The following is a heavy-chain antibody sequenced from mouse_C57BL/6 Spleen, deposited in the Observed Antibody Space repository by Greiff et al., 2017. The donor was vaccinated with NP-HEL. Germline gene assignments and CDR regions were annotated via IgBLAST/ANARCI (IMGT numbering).Heavy chain of an antibody. Sequence: VQLQQSGAELVRPGSSVKLSCKASGYTFSSYWMDWVKQRPGQGLEWIGNIYPSDSETHYNQKFKDKATLTVDKSSSTAYMQLSSLTSEDSAVYYCAREGEWLDYWGQSTTLTVSS. J-gene: IGHJ2*01. CDR1: GYTFSSYW. CDR3: AREGEWLDY. CDR2: IYPSDSET. V-gene: IGHV1-61*01.